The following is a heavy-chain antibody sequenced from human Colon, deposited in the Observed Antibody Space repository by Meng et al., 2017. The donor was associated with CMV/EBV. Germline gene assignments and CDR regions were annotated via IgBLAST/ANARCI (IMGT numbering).Heavy chain of an antibody. D-gene: IGHD3-10*01. CDR2: RFVRGSP. Sequence: SETLSLTCTVSGDSVSSGNYYWSWIPQSPGKRLEFLGYRFVRGSPNYNPSLRGRVSISVDSSKNQVSLELTSVTAADTAVYYCAKGDMVRGLIDYWGQGTLVTVSS. V-gene: IGHV4-61*01. CDR3: AKGDMVRGLIDY. CDR1: GDSVSSGNYY. J-gene: IGHJ4*02.